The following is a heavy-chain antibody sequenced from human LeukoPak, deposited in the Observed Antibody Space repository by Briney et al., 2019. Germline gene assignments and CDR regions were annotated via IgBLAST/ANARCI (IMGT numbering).Heavy chain of an antibody. CDR3: ARGRVYYHASGSYHPRGGY. CDR1: GFIFSSYE. J-gene: IGHJ4*02. D-gene: IGHD3-10*01. CDR2: ISSSCSTR. Sequence: HPGGSLRLSCAASGFIFSSYEMNWVRQAPGKGLEWVSYISSSCSTRYYADSVEVRFTISRDNAKTSLYLQMNTLSAEDTAVYYCARGRVYYHASGSYHPRGGYWGQGTLVTVSS. V-gene: IGHV3-48*03.